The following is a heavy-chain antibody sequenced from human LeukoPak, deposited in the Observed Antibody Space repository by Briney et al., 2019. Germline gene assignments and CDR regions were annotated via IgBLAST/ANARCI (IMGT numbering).Heavy chain of an antibody. J-gene: IGHJ4*02. Sequence: ASAKVSCKASGYTFTGYYMHWVRQAPGQGLEWMGWINPNSGGTNYAQKFQGRVTMTRDTSISTAYMELSRLRSDDTAVYYCARVRLLERRTYFDYWGQGTLVTVSS. V-gene: IGHV1-2*02. D-gene: IGHD1-1*01. CDR2: INPNSGGT. CDR3: ARVRLLERRTYFDY. CDR1: GYTFTGYY.